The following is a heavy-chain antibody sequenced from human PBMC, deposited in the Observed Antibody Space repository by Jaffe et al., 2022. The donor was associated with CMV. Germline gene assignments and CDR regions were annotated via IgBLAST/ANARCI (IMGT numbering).Heavy chain of an antibody. CDR1: GYTFTSYY. J-gene: IGHJ6*02. V-gene: IGHV1-46*01. CDR3: ARDARSPIVVVPAARYYYYYGMDV. D-gene: IGHD2-2*01. CDR2: INPSGGST. Sequence: QVQLVQSGAEVKKPGASVKVSCKASGYTFTSYYMHWVRQAPGQGLEWMGIINPSGGSTSYAQKFQGRVTMTRDTSTSTVYMELSSLRSEDTAVYYCARDARSPIVVVPAARYYYYYGMDVWGQGTTVTVSS.